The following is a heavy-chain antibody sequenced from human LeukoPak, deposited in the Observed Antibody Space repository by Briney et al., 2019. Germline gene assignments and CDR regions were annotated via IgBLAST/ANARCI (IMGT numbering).Heavy chain of an antibody. V-gene: IGHV4-39*07. CDR1: GGSISSSSYY. D-gene: IGHD3-10*01. CDR2: IYYSGST. CDR3: ARDFGYVDY. Sequence: PSETLSLTCTVSGGSISSSSYYWGWIRQPPGKGLEWIGSIYYSGSTYYNPSLKSRVTMSVDTSKNQFSLKLSSVTAADTAVYYCARDFGYVDYWGQGTLVTVSS. J-gene: IGHJ4*02.